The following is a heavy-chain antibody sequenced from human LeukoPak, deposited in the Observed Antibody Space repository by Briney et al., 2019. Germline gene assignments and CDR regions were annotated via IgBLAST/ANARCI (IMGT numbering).Heavy chain of an antibody. V-gene: IGHV3-23*01. CDR2: IRGRDTTT. CDR1: GFTFSRHA. CDR3: AKRGWVDVLEN. Sequence: PGGSLRLSCAASGFTFSRHAMSWVRQAPGKGLEWVSGIRGRDTTTSYADSVRGRFTISRDNSENTVYLQMNRLRGEDTAVYYCAKRGWVDVLENWGQGTQVTVSS. J-gene: IGHJ4*01. D-gene: IGHD6-19*01.